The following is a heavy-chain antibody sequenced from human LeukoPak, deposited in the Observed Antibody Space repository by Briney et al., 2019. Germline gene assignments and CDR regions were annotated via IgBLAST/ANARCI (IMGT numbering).Heavy chain of an antibody. CDR2: IKPDGSEK. J-gene: IGHJ4*02. D-gene: IGHD7-27*01. V-gene: IGHV3-7*01. CDR3: ARHINWGFDY. CDR1: GFTFSNFW. Sequence: PGGSLRLSCAPSGFTFSNFWMSWVRQAPGKGLEWVANIKPDGSEKYYADSVKGRFTNSRDNAKNSLYLQMNSLRAEDTAVYYCARHINWGFDYWGQGTPVTVSS.